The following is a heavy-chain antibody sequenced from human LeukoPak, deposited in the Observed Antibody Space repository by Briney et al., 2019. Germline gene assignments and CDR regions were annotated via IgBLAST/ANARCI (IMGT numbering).Heavy chain of an antibody. CDR2: MNPNSGST. CDR1: GYTFISYD. J-gene: IGHJ4*02. CDR3: ARGRSTGYPYYFEY. D-gene: IGHD5-12*01. V-gene: IGHV1-8*03. Sequence: ASVKVSCKASGYTFISYDINWVRQATGQGLEWMGWMNPNSGSTGYAQKFQGRVTITRNTSISTAYMELSGLRSEDTPVYYCARGRSTGYPYYFEYWGQGTLVTVSS.